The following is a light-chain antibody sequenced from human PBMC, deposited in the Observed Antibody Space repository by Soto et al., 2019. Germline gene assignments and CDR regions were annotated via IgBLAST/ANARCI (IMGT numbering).Light chain of an antibody. V-gene: IGKV1-39*01. CDR3: QQSFTKPYT. CDR1: QSIRIA. Sequence: DIQMTQSPPSLYASVGDTVTITCRASQSIRIALNWYQQKPGKAPNLLIYGTSYLRSGVPSRFSGSASGTDFTLTISGLQPEDFATYYCQQSFTKPYTFGPGTRVDF. J-gene: IGKJ3*01. CDR2: GTS.